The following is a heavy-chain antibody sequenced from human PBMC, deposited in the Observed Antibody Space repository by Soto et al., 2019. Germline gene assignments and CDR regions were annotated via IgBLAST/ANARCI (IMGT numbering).Heavy chain of an antibody. D-gene: IGHD2-21*01. CDR2: ISGYNGNT. Sequence: VTVSCKASGYTFSGYSITWVRQAPGQGLEWMGRISGYNGNTNYARTLRGRLTLTTDTSTSTAYMELRSLTSDDTAVYYCARDVFCGGAPACPDMDVWGQGTTVTVSS. J-gene: IGHJ6*02. CDR3: ARDVFCGGAPACPDMDV. V-gene: IGHV1-18*04. CDR1: GYTFSGYS.